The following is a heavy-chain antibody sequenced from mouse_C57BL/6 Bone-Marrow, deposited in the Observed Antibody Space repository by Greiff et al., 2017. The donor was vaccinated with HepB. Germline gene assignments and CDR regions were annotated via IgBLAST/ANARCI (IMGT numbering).Heavy chain of an antibody. CDR1: GFTFSDYG. D-gene: IGHD1-1*01. CDR2: ISSGSSTI. J-gene: IGHJ4*01. Sequence: EVKLMESGGGLVKPGGSLKLSCAASGFTFSDYGMHWVRQAPEKGLEWVAYISSGSSTIYYADTVKGRFTISRDNAKNTLFLQMTSLRSEDTAMYYCARPLLPYAMDYWGQGTSVTVSS. CDR3: ARPLLPYAMDY. V-gene: IGHV5-17*01.